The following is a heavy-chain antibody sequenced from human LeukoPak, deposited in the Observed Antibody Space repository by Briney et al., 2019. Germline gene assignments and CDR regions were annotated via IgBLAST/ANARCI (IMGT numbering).Heavy chain of an antibody. CDR3: AKDYIVVVPAAITAGGY. V-gene: IGHV3-30*02. CDR1: GFTFSSYG. Sequence: GGSLRLSCAASGFTFSSYGMHWVRQAPGKGLEWVAFIRYDGSNKYYADSVKGRFTISRDNSKNTLYLQMNSLRAEDTAVYYCAKDYIVVVPAAITAGGYWGQGTLVTVSS. CDR2: IRYDGSNK. J-gene: IGHJ4*02. D-gene: IGHD2-2*01.